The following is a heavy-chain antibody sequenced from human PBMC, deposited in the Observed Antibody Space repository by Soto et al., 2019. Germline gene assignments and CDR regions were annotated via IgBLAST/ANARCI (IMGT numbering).Heavy chain of an antibody. CDR3: ARCCDIVVLPAAHQMNYYYYGMDV. Sequence: GASVKVSCKASGGTFSSYAISWVRQAPGQGLEWMGGIIPIFGTANYAQKFQGRVTITADESTSTAYMELSSLRSEDTAMYYCARCCDIVVLPAAHQMNYYYYGMDVWGQGTTVTVSS. CDR2: IIPIFGTA. V-gene: IGHV1-69*13. J-gene: IGHJ6*02. D-gene: IGHD2-2*01. CDR1: GGTFSSYA.